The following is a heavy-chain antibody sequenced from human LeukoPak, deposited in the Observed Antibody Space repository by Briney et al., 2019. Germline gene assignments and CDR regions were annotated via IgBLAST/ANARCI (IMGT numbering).Heavy chain of an antibody. CDR2: IYYSGST. CDR1: GGSFSSYY. J-gene: IGHJ4*02. CDR3: ARETTSRDGYNNLDY. D-gene: IGHD5-24*01. V-gene: IGHV4-59*01. Sequence: PSETLSLTCAVYGGSFSSYYWSWIRQPPGKGLEWIGYIYYSGSTNYNPSLKSRVTISVDTSKNQFSLKLSSVTAADTAVYYCARETTSRDGYNNLDYWGQGTLVTVSS.